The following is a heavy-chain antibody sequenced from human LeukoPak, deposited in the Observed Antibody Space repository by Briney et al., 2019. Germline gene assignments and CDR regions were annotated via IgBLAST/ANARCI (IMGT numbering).Heavy chain of an antibody. J-gene: IGHJ3*02. Sequence: ASVRVSYKASGYTFTIYGISWVRQAPGQGGEWMGWIRAYNGETKYAQKLQGRVTMTTDPSTSTAYMELRSLRSDDTAVYYCARGGPAPHRITLIVVASSTDAFDIWGHGTMVTVSS. CDR3: ARGGPAPHRITLIVVASSTDAFDI. D-gene: IGHD3-22*01. CDR2: IRAYNGET. CDR1: GYTFTIYG. V-gene: IGHV1-18*01.